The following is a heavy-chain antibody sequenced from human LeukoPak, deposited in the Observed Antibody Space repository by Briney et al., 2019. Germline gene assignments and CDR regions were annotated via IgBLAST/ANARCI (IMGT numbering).Heavy chain of an antibody. CDR2: IIPIFGTA. V-gene: IGHV1-69*13. CDR1: GGTVSSYA. Sequence: GASVTVSCKASGGTVSSYAISWVRQAPGQGLEWMGEIIPIFGTANYAQKFQGRVTITADESTSTAYMELSSLRSEDTAVYYCAQKGYGGKKTNYYYYYYGMDVWGQGTTVTVSS. CDR3: AQKGYGGKKTNYYYYYYGMDV. D-gene: IGHD4-23*01. J-gene: IGHJ6*02.